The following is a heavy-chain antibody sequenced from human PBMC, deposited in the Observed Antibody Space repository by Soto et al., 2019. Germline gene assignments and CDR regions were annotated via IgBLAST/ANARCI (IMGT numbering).Heavy chain of an antibody. V-gene: IGHV1-3*01. CDR3: ARGIAADSYDY. D-gene: IGHD6-13*01. Sequence: QVQLVQSGAEVKKPGASVKVSCKASGYMFTNYALQWVRQAPGQRLEWMGWINAGNGNTKYSQKFQGRVTITRDTSASTAYMELSSLRSEDTAVYSCARGIAADSYDYWGQGTLVTVSS. CDR1: GYMFTNYA. CDR2: INAGNGNT. J-gene: IGHJ4*02.